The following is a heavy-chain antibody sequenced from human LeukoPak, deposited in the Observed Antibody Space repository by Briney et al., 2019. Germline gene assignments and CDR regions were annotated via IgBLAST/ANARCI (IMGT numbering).Heavy chain of an antibody. D-gene: IGHD4-11*01. CDR1: GYMFTKYD. CDR2: MNPQSGNQ. V-gene: IGHV1-8*03. J-gene: IGHJ6*03. CDR3: ARGPNYSNFGSAYYYYMDV. Sequence: GAAVKVSCKASGYMFTKYDINGVRQATGQGREWMGGMNPQSGNQGNAKKIRGRVTITRDTSIPTAYMELSSLTSEETAVYYCARGPNYSNFGSAYYYYMDVWGKGTTVPVSS.